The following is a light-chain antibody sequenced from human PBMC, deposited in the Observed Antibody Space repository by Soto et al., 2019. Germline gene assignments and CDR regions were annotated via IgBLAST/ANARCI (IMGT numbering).Light chain of an antibody. V-gene: IGKV3-20*01. CDR2: AAS. CDR1: QSVSSGS. CDR3: QQYQNSPRT. Sequence: EIVLTQSPGALSLSPGERATLSCRASQSVSSGSLAWYQQKPGQAPRLLIYAASARATGIPDRFSGSGSGTDFTLTVSRLEPEDFAVYYCQQYQNSPRTFGQGTPVEIK. J-gene: IGKJ1*01.